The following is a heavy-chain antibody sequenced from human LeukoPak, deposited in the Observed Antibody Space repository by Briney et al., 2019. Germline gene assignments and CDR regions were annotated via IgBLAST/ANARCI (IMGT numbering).Heavy chain of an antibody. V-gene: IGHV3-9*01. J-gene: IGHJ4*02. D-gene: IGHD2-21*02. CDR2: ISWNSGSI. Sequence: GGSLRLSCAASGFTFDDYAMHWVRQAPGKGLEWVSGISWNSGSIGYADSAKGRFTISRDNAKNSLYLQMNSLRAEDTALYYCAKGLSYGSETAAFDYWGQGTLVTVSS. CDR1: GFTFDDYA. CDR3: AKGLSYGSETAAFDY.